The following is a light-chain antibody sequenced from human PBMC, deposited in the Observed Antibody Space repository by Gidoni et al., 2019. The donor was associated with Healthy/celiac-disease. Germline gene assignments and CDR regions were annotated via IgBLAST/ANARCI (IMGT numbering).Light chain of an antibody. V-gene: IGKV1-39*01. CDR3: QQRYSGA. Sequence: DIQMTQSTSSMSASVGDRVTITCRASQSISSYLNWYQQKPGKAPKLLIYAASSLQSGVPSRFSGSGSGTDFTLTISSLQPEDFATYYCQQRYSGAFGQGTKLEIK. CDR1: QSISSY. J-gene: IGKJ2*01. CDR2: AAS.